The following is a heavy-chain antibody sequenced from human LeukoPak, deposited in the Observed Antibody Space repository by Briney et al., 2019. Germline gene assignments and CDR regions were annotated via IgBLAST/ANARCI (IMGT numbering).Heavy chain of an antibody. CDR3: VRVKGTYFDF. D-gene: IGHD1-1*01. V-gene: IGHV3-48*01. J-gene: IGHJ4*02. Sequence: GGSLRLSCAASGFPFSSYSMNWVRQAPGKGLEWVSYISASGSSIYYLDAVKGRFTVSRDNAMNSLFLQMNRPRAEDTAIYYCVRVKGTYFDFWGQGTLVTVSS. CDR1: GFPFSSYS. CDR2: ISASGSSI.